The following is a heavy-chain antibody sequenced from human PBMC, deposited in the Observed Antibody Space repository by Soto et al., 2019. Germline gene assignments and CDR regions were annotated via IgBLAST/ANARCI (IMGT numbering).Heavy chain of an antibody. CDR1: GGTFSSYA. CDR2: IIPIFGTA. J-gene: IGHJ4*02. V-gene: IGHV1-69*12. CDR3: ASEYRYCISTSCPIDY. Sequence: QVQLVQSGAEVKKPGSSVKVSCKASGGTFSSYAISWVRQAPGQGLEWMGGIIPIFGTANYAQKFQGRVTITADESTSTAYMELSSLRSDDTAVYYCASEYRYCISTSCPIDYWGQGTLVTVSS. D-gene: IGHD2-2*01.